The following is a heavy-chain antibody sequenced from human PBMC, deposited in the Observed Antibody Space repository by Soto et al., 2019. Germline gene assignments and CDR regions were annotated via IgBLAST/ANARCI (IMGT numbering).Heavy chain of an antibody. CDR3: VKDKGAAAGFDY. J-gene: IGHJ4*02. CDR2: ISYEGSEK. V-gene: IGHV3-30*18. CDR1: GFTFSNNG. D-gene: IGHD6-13*01. Sequence: QVHLVESGGGVVQPGRSLRLSCAASGFTFSNNGMHWVRQAPGKGLEWMGVISYEGSEKYYAGSVKGRFTISRDNSKYTLYLQMDTLRAEDTSIYNGVKDKGAAAGFDYWGQGILVTVSS.